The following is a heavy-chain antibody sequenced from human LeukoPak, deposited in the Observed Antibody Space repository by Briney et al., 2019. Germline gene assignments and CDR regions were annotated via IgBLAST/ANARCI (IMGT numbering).Heavy chain of an antibody. Sequence: SETLSLTCTVSGGSISSSSYYWGWIRQPPGKGLEWIGSIYYSGSTYYNPSLKSRVTISVDTSKNQFSLKLSSVTAADTAVYYCARGGSLGFDPWGQGTLVTVSS. CDR2: IYYSGST. J-gene: IGHJ5*02. CDR1: GGSISSSSYY. V-gene: IGHV4-39*07. CDR3: ARGGSLGFDP.